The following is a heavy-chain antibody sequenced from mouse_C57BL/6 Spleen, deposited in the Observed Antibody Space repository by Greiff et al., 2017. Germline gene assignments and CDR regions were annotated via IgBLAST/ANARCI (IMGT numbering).Heavy chain of an antibody. CDR3: ARSNYGSSYDWYFDV. J-gene: IGHJ1*03. Sequence: VQLKESGAELVKPGASVKLSCTASGFNIKDYYMHWVKQRTEQGLEWVGRIDPEDGETKYAPKFQGKATITADTSSNTAYLQLSSLTSGDTAGYYCARSNYGSSYDWYFDVWGTGATVTVSS. CDR1: GFNIKDYY. D-gene: IGHD1-1*01. V-gene: IGHV14-2*01. CDR2: IDPEDGET.